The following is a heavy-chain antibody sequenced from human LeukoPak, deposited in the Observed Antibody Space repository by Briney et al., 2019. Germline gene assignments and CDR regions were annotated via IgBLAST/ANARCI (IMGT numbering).Heavy chain of an antibody. Sequence: ASVKVSCKTSGYTFTNNAINWVRQAPGQGLEWMGWSNTNTGNPTYTQGFFTGRYVFSLDTSASTAYLQINGLKADDTAVYYCGRDQPRGDYYDSSGYYGVVDYWGQGTLVTVSS. J-gene: IGHJ4*02. CDR1: GYTFTNNA. V-gene: IGHV7-4-1*02. CDR3: GRDQPRGDYYDSSGYYGVVDY. CDR2: SNTNTGNP. D-gene: IGHD3-22*01.